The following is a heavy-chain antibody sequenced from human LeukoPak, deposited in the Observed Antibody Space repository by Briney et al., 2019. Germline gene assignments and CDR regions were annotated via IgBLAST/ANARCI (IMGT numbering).Heavy chain of an antibody. V-gene: IGHV3-23*01. CDR3: AKTYYDFWSGYPYPGDYYYGMDV. CDR1: GFTFSSYA. Sequence: PGGSLRLSCAASGFTFSSYAMSWVRQAPGKGLEWASAISGSGGSTYYADSVKGRFTISRDNSKNTLYLQMNSLRAEDTAVYYCAKTYYDFWSGYPYPGDYYYGMDVWGQGTTVTVSS. D-gene: IGHD3-3*01. CDR2: ISGSGGST. J-gene: IGHJ6*02.